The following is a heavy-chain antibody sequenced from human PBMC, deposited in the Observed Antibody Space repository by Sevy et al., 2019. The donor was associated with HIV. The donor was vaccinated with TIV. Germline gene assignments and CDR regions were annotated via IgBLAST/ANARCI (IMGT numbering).Heavy chain of an antibody. CDR1: GFTFSSYG. CDR2: ISYDGSNK. V-gene: IGHV3-30*18. Sequence: GSLRLSCAASGFTFSSYGMHWVRQAPGKGLDWVAVISYDGSNKYYADSVKGRFTISRDNSKNTLYLQMNSLRAEDTAVYYCAKLGLTMIERLGAFDIWGQGTMVTVSS. D-gene: IGHD3-22*01. CDR3: AKLGLTMIERLGAFDI. J-gene: IGHJ3*02.